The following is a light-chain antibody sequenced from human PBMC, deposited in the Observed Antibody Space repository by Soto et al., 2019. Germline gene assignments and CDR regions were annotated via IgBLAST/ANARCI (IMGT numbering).Light chain of an antibody. V-gene: IGLV1-51*02. CDR2: ENI. J-gene: IGLJ1*01. CDR3: GTLDSSLSTGV. Sequence: QSVLTQPPSVSAAPGQEVTISCSGSNSNIGNNYVSWYQQLPGTAPNLLLYENIKRPSGIPDRFSGSKSGTSATLGITGLPTGDEADYYCGTLDSSLSTGVFGTGTKLTVL. CDR1: NSNIGNNY.